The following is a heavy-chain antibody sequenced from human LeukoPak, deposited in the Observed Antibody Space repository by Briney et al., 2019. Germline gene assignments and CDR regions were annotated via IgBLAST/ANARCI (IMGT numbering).Heavy chain of an antibody. J-gene: IGHJ6*03. CDR1: GGSISSYY. V-gene: IGHV4-4*07. D-gene: IGHD2-2*02. CDR3: ARGSGVEDIVVVPAAIKNYYMDV. CDR2: IYTSGST. Sequence: NASETLSLTCTVSGGSISSYYWSWIRQPAGKGLEWIGRIYTSGSTNYNPSLKSRVTMSVDTSKNQFSLKLSSVTAADTAVYYCARGSGVEDIVVVPAAIKNYYMDVWGKGTTVTVSS.